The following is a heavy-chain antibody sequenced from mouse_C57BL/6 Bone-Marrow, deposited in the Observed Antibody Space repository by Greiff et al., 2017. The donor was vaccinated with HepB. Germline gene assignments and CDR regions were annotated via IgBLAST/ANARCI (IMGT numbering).Heavy chain of an antibody. CDR3: AREKDYYGSSSWFAY. CDR1: GYTFTSYG. Sequence: VQLQQSGAELARPGASVKLSCKASGYTFTSYGISWVKQRTGQGLEWIGEIYPRSGNTYYNEKFKGKATLTADISSSTAYMELRSLTSEDSAVYFCAREKDYYGSSSWFAYWGQGTLVTVSA. CDR2: IYPRSGNT. V-gene: IGHV1-81*01. J-gene: IGHJ3*01. D-gene: IGHD1-1*01.